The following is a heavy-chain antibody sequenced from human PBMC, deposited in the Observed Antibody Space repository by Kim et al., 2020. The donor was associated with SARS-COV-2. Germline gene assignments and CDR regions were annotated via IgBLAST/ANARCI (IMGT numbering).Heavy chain of an antibody. CDR3: ARDERSDTYYDFWSFRAYYDYCMDV. CDR1: GFTFSDYY. Sequence: GGSLRLSCAASGFTFSDYYMSWIRQAPGKGLEWVSYISSSGITIDYADAVKGRLTISRDNAKNSLYLQMNSLRAEDTAVYYCARDERSDTYYDFWSFRAYYDYCMDVWGQGTTVTVSS. V-gene: IGHV3-11*01. CDR2: ISSSGITI. J-gene: IGHJ6*02. D-gene: IGHD3-3*01.